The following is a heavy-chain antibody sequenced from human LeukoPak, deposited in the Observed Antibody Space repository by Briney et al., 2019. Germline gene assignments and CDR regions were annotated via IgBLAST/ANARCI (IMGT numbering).Heavy chain of an antibody. CDR1: GYTFTGYY. J-gene: IGHJ4*02. D-gene: IGHD6-13*01. V-gene: IGHV1-2*02. Sequence: ASVKVSCKASGYTFTGYYMYWVRQAPGQGLEWMGWINPNSGVTNYAQKFQGRVTMTRDTSISTAYMELSRLRSDDTAVYYCARTGYSSTYRFTGDYWGQGTLVTVSS. CDR3: ARTGYSSTYRFTGDY. CDR2: INPNSGVT.